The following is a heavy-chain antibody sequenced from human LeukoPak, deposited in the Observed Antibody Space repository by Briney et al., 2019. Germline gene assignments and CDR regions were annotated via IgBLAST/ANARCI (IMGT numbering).Heavy chain of an antibody. V-gene: IGHV1-69*02. D-gene: IGHD6-19*01. CDR2: IIPILGIA. CDR1: GGTFSSYT. CDR3: ASGLIAVAGYFDY. J-gene: IGHJ4*02. Sequence: SVKVSCKASGGTFSSYTISWVRQAPGQGLEWMGRIIPILGIANYAQKFQGRVTITADESTSTAYMELSSLRSEDTAVYYCASGLIAVAGYFDYWGQGTLVTVSS.